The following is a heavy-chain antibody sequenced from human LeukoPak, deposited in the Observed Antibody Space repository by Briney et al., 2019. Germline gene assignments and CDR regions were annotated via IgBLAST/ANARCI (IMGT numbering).Heavy chain of an antibody. D-gene: IGHD3-22*01. CDR2: INPRGGST. CDR1: GYTFIDYY. Sequence: ASVKVSCKASGYTFIDYYMHWVRQAPGQGLEWMGIINPRGGSTNYAQKFQGRVTMTRDTSTSTAYMELSSLRSEDTAVYYCARRTTFYYDSSPHYGYYFDYWGQGTLVTVSS. CDR3: ARRTTFYYDSSPHYGYYFDY. J-gene: IGHJ4*02. V-gene: IGHV1-46*01.